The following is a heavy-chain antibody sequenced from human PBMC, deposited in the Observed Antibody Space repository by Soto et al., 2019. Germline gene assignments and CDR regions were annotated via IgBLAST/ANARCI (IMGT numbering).Heavy chain of an antibody. J-gene: IGHJ4*02. CDR3: AHFRGRSGSSYDRPFNY. V-gene: IGHV2-5*01. CDR1: GFSLSTSGVG. CDR2: VYWSDDK. Sequence: QITLKEAGPTLVKPTQTLTLTCTFSGFSLSTSGVGVGWIRQPPGKALEWLALVYWSDDKRYSPSLNNRLTITKDTSKNQVVLKMTNMDPADTATYFCAHFRGRSGSSYDRPFNYWGQGTLVTVSS. D-gene: IGHD6-13*01.